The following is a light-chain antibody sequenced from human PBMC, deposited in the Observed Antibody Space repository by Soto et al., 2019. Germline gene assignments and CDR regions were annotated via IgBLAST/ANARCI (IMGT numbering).Light chain of an antibody. CDR1: QSVSSN. CDR2: GAS. CDR3: QQYNNWPPGT. J-gene: IGKJ1*01. V-gene: IGKV3-15*01. Sequence: EIVMTQSPATLSVSPGERATLSCRASQSVSSNLAWYQQKPGQAPRLLIYGASTRATAIPARFSGSGSGTEFTLTINSLQSEDFAVYYCQQYNNWPPGTFGRGTKVDIK.